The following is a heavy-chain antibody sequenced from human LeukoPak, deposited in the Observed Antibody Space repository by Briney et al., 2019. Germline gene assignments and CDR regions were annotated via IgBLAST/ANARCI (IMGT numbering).Heavy chain of an antibody. CDR3: ARHASVDGNWPRPLDY. CDR1: GGSISSSPYY. J-gene: IGHJ4*02. D-gene: IGHD6-19*01. CDR2: IYYSGST. V-gene: IGHV4-39*01. Sequence: SETLSLTCTVSGGSISSSPYYWGWIRQPPGQGLEWIGNIYYSGSTYYNPSLKTRVTISVDTSKNQFSLKLTSVTAADTAVYYCARHASVDGNWPRPLDYWGQGSLVTVSS.